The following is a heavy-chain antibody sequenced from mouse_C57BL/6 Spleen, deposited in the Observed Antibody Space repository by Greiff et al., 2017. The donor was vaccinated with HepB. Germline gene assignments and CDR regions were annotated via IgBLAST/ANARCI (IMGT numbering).Heavy chain of an antibody. V-gene: IGHV1-50*01. CDR2: IDPSDSYT. CDR3: ARRIYYYGSDAMDY. CDR1: GYTFTSYW. D-gene: IGHD1-1*01. J-gene: IGHJ4*01. Sequence: QVQLKQPGAELVKPGASVKLSCKASGYTFTSYWMQWVKQRPGQGLEWIGEIDPSDSYTNYNQKFKGKATLTVDTSSSTAYMQLSSLTSEDSAVYYCARRIYYYGSDAMDYWGQGTSVTVSS.